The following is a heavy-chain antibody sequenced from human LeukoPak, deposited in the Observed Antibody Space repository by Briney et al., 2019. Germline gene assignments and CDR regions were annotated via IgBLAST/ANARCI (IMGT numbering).Heavy chain of an antibody. J-gene: IGHJ4*02. CDR1: EFTFNDYW. CDR2: INQEGGAK. CDR3: VRGTNDWTGIDY. Sequence: GALRLSCVASEFTFNDYWMGWVRQPPGKGLEWLAKINQEGGAKFLVDSMKDRFTVSRDNGKNSLYLQMSSPRVEDTAIYYCVRGTNDWTGIDYWGQGTLVTVS. D-gene: IGHD2-8*01. V-gene: IGHV3-7*01.